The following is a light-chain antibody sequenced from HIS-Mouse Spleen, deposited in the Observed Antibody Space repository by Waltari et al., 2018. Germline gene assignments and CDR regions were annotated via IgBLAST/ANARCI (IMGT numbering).Light chain of an antibody. V-gene: IGLV3-10*01. Sequence: SYELTQPPSVSVSPGQTARITCSGDALPKKYAYWYQQKAGKAPVLVIYEDSKRPAGIPERFSGSRSGTMATLTSSGAQVEDEADYYCYSTDSSGNHRVFGGGTKLTVL. CDR2: EDS. CDR1: ALPKKY. CDR3: YSTDSSGNHRV. J-gene: IGLJ2*01.